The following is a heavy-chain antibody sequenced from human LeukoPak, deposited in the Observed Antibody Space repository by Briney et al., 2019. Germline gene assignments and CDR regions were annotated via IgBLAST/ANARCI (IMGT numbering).Heavy chain of an antibody. Sequence: GASVKVSCKASGYTFTGYYMHWVRQAPGQGLEWMGWINPNSGGTNYAQKFQGRVTMTRDTSISTAYMELSSLRSEDTAVYYCARDRGGYCTNGVCYTRDYWGQGTLVTVSS. V-gene: IGHV1-2*02. J-gene: IGHJ4*02. CDR3: ARDRGGYCTNGVCYTRDY. D-gene: IGHD2-8*01. CDR2: INPNSGGT. CDR1: GYTFTGYY.